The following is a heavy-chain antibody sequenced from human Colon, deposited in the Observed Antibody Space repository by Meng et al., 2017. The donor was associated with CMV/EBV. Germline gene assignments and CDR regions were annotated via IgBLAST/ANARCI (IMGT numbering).Heavy chain of an antibody. CDR2: VYISGNT. J-gene: IGHJ4*02. CDR3: ARDSNLSGLAY. V-gene: IGHV4-4*07. CDR1: GASITSYY. D-gene: IGHD3-10*01. Sequence: QVQLRESGPGLGNPSEPLSLTCTVSGASITSYYWSWIRQPAGKGLEWIGRVYISGNTNYNPSLKSRVTMSIDTSKNQLSLNIRSVTAADTAVYYCARDSNLSGLAYWGQGTLVTVSS.